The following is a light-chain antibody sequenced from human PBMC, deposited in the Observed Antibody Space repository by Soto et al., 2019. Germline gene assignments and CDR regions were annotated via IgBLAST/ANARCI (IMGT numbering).Light chain of an antibody. V-gene: IGKV3-15*01. Sequence: EIVLTQSPATLSVSPGDTATLSCGASLSVSRNLAWYQQKPGQAPRLLIFGASTRATGVPARFSGSGSGTEFALTISTLQSQQPAIYHCQQYKNWYTLAHGTKLEIK. CDR3: QQYKNWYT. CDR2: GAS. J-gene: IGKJ2*01. CDR1: LSVSRN.